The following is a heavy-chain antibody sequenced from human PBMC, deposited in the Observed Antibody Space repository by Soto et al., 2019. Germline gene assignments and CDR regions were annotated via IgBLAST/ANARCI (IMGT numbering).Heavy chain of an antibody. CDR3: AYSGRYGFGFDY. CDR2: ISWNSGSI. V-gene: IGHV3-9*01. CDR1: GFTFDDYA. D-gene: IGHD6-19*01. Sequence: GGSLRLSCAASGFTFDDYAMHWVRQAPGRGLEWVSGISWNSGSIGYADSVKGRFTMTRDTSISTAYMELSRLRSDDTAVYYCAYSGRYGFGFDYWGQGTLLTVSS. J-gene: IGHJ4*02.